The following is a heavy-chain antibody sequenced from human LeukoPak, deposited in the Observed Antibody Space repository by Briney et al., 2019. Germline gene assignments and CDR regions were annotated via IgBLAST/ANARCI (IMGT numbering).Heavy chain of an antibody. Sequence: ASVKVSCKASGYTFTSYAMNWVRQAPGQGLEWMGWINTNTGNPTYAQGFTGRFVFSLDTSVSTAYLQISSLKAEDTAVYYCARERPGYYDSSGPAGLWGQGTLVTVSS. V-gene: IGHV7-4-1*02. CDR1: GYTFTSYA. CDR2: INTNTGNP. J-gene: IGHJ4*02. D-gene: IGHD3-22*01. CDR3: ARERPGYYDSSGPAGL.